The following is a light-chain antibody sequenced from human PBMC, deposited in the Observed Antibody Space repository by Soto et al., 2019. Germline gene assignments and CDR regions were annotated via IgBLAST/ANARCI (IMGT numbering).Light chain of an antibody. CDR2: EVT. CDR1: SSDVGAHDF. CDR3: NSYTHSKTVI. V-gene: IGLV2-14*01. Sequence: QSALTQPASVSGSPGQSITISCSGTSSDVGAHDFVSWYQHHPDKAPKVIIFEVTTRPSGVSDRFSGSKTGNTASLTISGLQAEDEAHYYCNSYTHSKTVIFGGGTKLTVL. J-gene: IGLJ2*01.